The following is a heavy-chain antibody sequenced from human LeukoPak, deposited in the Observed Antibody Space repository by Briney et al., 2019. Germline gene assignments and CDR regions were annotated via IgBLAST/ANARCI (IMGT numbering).Heavy chain of an antibody. D-gene: IGHD5-24*01. CDR2: ISGSGGST. CDR1: GFTFSSYA. CDR3: AKDFSGWLQLSLDY. J-gene: IGHJ4*02. V-gene: IGHV3-23*01. Sequence: PGGSLRLSCAASGFTFSSYAMSWVRQAPGKGLEWVSAISGSGGSTYYADSVKGRFTISRDNSKNTLYLQMNSLRAEDTAVYYCAKDFSGWLQLSLDYWGQGTLVTVSS.